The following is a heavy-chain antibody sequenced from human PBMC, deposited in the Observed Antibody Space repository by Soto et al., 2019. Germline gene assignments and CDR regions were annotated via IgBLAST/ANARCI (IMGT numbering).Heavy chain of an antibody. CDR1: GGSISSGGYY. D-gene: IGHD2-2*01. CDR2: IHHSGGT. CDR3: AGSSTRCSPACFFAS. J-gene: IGHJ4*02. V-gene: IGHV4-31*03. Sequence: QVQLQESGPGLVKPSQTLSLTCTVSGGSISSGGYYWSWIRQLPGKGLEWIGYIHHSGGTYYNPSLTRRVTNSVDPSQNQFSLKLRSVTAADTAVYYCAGSSTRCSPACFFASWGQGTLVTVSS.